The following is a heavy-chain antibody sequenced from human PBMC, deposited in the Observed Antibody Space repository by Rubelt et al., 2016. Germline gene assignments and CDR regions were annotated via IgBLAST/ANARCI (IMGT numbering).Heavy chain of an antibody. CDR2: ISSSSSYT. J-gene: IGHJ6*02. V-gene: IGHV3-21*04. CDR3: VGGGWDYYYGMDV. Sequence: EVQLVESGGGLVKPGGSLRLSCAASGFTFSSYSMNWVRQAPGKGLEWVSSISSSSSYTYYADSVKGRFTISRDNAKNSLYLQMNSLRAEDTALYYCVGGGWDYYYGMDVWGQGTTVTVSS. D-gene: IGHD1-26*01. CDR1: GFTFSSYS.